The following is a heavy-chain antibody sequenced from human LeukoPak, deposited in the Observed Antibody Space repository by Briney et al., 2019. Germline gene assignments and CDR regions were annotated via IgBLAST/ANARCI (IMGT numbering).Heavy chain of an antibody. CDR3: AKDLGSVVTPPSLDY. CDR2: ASGSGGST. Sequence: GGSLRLSCAASGFTFSSYAMSWVRQAPGKGLEWVSAASGSGGSTYYADSVKGRFTISRDNSKNTLYLQMNSLRAEDTAVYYCAKDLGSVVTPPSLDYWGQGTLVTVSS. V-gene: IGHV3-23*01. D-gene: IGHD4-23*01. CDR1: GFTFSSYA. J-gene: IGHJ4*02.